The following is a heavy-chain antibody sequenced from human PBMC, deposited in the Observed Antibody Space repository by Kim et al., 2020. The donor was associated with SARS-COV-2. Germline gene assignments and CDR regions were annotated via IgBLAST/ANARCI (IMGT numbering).Heavy chain of an antibody. D-gene: IGHD2-15*01. J-gene: IGHJ3*01. CDR3: AREGDCPPTRFRWCAFD. Sequence: GGSLRLSCEASGITFSRYSMNWVRQAPGKGLEWVSSISTTSSYIYYADSVKGRFTISRDNAKNSLYLLMNSLRADDTALYYCAREGDCPPTRFRWCAFD. CDR2: ISTTSSYI. CDR1: GITFSRYS. V-gene: IGHV3-21*01.